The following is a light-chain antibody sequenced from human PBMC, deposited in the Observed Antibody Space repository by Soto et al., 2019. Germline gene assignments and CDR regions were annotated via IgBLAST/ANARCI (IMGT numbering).Light chain of an antibody. J-gene: IGKJ4*01. CDR2: WAS. Sequence: DIVMTQSPDSLAVSLGERATINCKSSQSVLYNSDNKYYLAWYQQKPGQPPKLLIYWASTRDSGVPDRFSGSGSGADFTRTISSLQAEDVAVYYCQQYYTTLTFGGGTKVEIK. V-gene: IGKV4-1*01. CDR1: QSVLYNSDNKYY. CDR3: QQYYTTLT.